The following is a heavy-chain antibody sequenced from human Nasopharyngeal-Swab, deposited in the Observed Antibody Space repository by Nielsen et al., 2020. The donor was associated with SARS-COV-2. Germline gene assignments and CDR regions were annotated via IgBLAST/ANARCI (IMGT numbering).Heavy chain of an antibody. V-gene: IGHV4-59*11. CDR2: ISHNSGT. CDR1: GVSITSQY. J-gene: IGHJ5*02. Sequence: SETLPLTCTVSGVSITSQYWSWIRQPPGKGLEWIGYISHNSGTSYNPSLKSRVTMFMDQSKNQFPLRLRSVTAADTAVYYCAKEGATGWFDPWGQGTLVTVSS. CDR3: AKEGATGWFDP.